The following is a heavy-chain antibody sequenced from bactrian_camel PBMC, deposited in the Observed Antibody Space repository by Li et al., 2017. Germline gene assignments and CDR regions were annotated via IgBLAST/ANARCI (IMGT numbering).Heavy chain of an antibody. Sequence: QLVESGGGSVQPGGSLRLSCAASGYTGSGRNCMGWFRQAPGQGRKAIAHLHTGNGCTDYADSVKGRFTISKDNAKNTLYLQMNSLKPEDTAMYYCAAVRYGVTWYPLCRARSADFGYWGQGTQVTVS. CDR2: LHTGNGCT. J-gene: IGHJ6*01. D-gene: IGHD6*01. V-gene: IGHV3S28*01. CDR3: AAVRYGVTWYPLCRARSADFGY. CDR1: GYTGSGRNC.